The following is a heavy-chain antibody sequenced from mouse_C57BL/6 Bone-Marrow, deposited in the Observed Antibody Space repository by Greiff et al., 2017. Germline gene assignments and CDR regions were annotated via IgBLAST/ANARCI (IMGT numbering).Heavy chain of an antibody. Sequence: DVMLVESGPGLAKPSQTLSLTCSVTGYSITSDYWNWIRKFPGNKLEYMGYISYSGSTYYNPSLKSRISITRDTSKNQYYLQLNSVTTEDTATYYCARCSSTVVAGSYWYFDVWGTGTTVTVSS. CDR1: GYSITSDY. CDR2: ISYSGST. V-gene: IGHV3-8*01. J-gene: IGHJ1*03. CDR3: ARCSSTVVAGSYWYFDV. D-gene: IGHD1-1*01.